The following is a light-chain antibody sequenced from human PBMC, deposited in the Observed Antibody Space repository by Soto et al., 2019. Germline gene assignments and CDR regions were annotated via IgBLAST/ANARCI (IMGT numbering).Light chain of an antibody. CDR1: SSDVGGYNY. CDR3: SSYTTTSTVV. V-gene: IGLV2-14*03. Sequence: QSALTQPASVSGSPGQSITISCTGTSSDVGGYNYVSWYQQHPGKAPKLIISNVGDRPSGVSNRFSGSKSGNTASLTISGLQTEDEADDYCSSYTTTSTVVFGGGTKVTVL. CDR2: NVG. J-gene: IGLJ3*02.